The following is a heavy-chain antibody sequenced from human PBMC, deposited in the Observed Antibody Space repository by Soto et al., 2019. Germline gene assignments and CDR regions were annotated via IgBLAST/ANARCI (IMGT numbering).Heavy chain of an antibody. J-gene: IGHJ4*02. CDR1: CGSISSSNW. D-gene: IGHD2-15*01. V-gene: IGHV4-4*02. CDR3: ARETGYCSGGTCHDAVPTVTKSYFEY. CDR2: IYPSGST. Sequence: SETLSLSSAVSCGSISSSNWWSWVRQPPGKVLEPIVEIYPSGSTNYNPSLKSRVTISVETSKNQFSLRLSSVTAADTAVHYCARETGYCSGGTCHDAVPTVTKSYFEYWGRGTLVPVSS.